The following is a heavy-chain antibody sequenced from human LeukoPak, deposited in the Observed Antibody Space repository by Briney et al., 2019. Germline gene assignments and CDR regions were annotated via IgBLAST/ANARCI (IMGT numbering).Heavy chain of an antibody. Sequence: ASVKVSCKSSGYTFTDYYIHWVRQAPGQGLEWMGWINPNSGGTNYAQKLQARVTMTRDTSITTAYMELSSLRSDDTAVYYCARDRSGSGPFDYWGQGTLVAVSS. J-gene: IGHJ4*02. CDR2: INPNSGGT. D-gene: IGHD1-1*01. CDR1: GYTFTDYY. CDR3: ARDRSGSGPFDY. V-gene: IGHV1-2*02.